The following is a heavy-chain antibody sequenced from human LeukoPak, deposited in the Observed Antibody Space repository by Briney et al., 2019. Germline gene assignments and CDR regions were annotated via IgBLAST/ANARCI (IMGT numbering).Heavy chain of an antibody. J-gene: IGHJ4*02. CDR2: LHTSGSA. Sequence: KPSETLSLTCTVPGGSITGYHWSWIRQSARKGLEWIGRLHTSGSATFNPSLQSRVTVSIDKSKNQFSLNLISVTAADTAVYYSAREPAGVPEYYFDYWGQGTLVTVSS. CDR3: AREPAGVPEYYFDY. V-gene: IGHV4-4*07. CDR1: GGSITGYH.